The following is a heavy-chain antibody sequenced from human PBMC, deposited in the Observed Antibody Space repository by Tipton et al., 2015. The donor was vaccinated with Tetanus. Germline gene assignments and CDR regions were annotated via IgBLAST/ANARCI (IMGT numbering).Heavy chain of an antibody. CDR1: GFTFSNYA. J-gene: IGHJ1*01. CDR2: ISVRGSHT. V-gene: IGHV3-23*01. D-gene: IGHD1-26*01. Sequence: SLRLSCAASGFTFSNYAMAWVRQAPGKGLEWVSGISVRGSHTYYADPVKGRFSISRDNARNSLFLQMDSLRAEDTAVYYCARAWGSGVGASLFWGQGTPVTVSS. CDR3: ARAWGSGVGASLF.